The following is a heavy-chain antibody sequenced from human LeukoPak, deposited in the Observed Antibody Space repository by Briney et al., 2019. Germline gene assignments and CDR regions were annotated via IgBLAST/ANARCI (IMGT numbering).Heavy chain of an antibody. J-gene: IGHJ4*02. CDR1: GDSVSSNSAA. CDR3: ARAQAYSGRIFDY. CDR2: TYYRSKWYN. Sequence: SQTLSLTCAISGDSVSSNSAAWNWIRQSPSRGLEWLGRTYYRSKWYNEYAVSAKSRVTINPDTSKNQFSLQLNSVTPEDTALYYCARAQAYSGRIFDYWGQGTLVTVSS. D-gene: IGHD1-26*01. V-gene: IGHV6-1*01.